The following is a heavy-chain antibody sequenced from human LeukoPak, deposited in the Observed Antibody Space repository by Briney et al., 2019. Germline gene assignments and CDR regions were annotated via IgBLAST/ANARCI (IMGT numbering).Heavy chain of an antibody. Sequence: ASVKVSCKASGYTFTGCGISWVRQAPGQGLEWMGWFSAYNGNTNYAQKFQGRVTMTTDTSTGTAYMELRRLRSEDTDVYYCARAVYEIMTFTDYYYMDICGKRTTFTASS. CDR2: FSAYNGNT. CDR3: ARAVYEIMTFTDYYYMDI. D-gene: IGHD3-9*01. CDR1: GYTFTGCG. J-gene: IGHJ6*03. V-gene: IGHV1-18*01.